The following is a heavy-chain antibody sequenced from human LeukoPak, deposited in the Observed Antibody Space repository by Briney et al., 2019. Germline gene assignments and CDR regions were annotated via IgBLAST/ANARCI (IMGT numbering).Heavy chain of an antibody. CDR2: INHRGST. V-gene: IGHV4-34*01. CDR1: GGSFRGYY. CDR3: ARGRYGDYERYFDY. D-gene: IGHD4-17*01. Sequence: SETLSLTCAVYGGSFRGYYWSSIRQPPGKGLEWIGEINHRGSTNYNPSLKSRVTISVDTSKNQFSLKLSSVTAADTAVYSCARGRYGDYERYFDYWGQGTLVTVSS. J-gene: IGHJ4*02.